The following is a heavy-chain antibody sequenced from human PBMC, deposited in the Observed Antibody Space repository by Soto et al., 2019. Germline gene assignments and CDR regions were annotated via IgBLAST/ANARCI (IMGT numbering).Heavy chain of an antibody. J-gene: IGHJ4*02. CDR1: GYTFTSYY. CDR2: INPSGGST. D-gene: IGHD4-17*01. CDR3: ARESGLTTGPTFDY. Sequence: QVQLVQSGAEVKKPGASVKVSCKASGYTFTSYYMHWVRQAPGQGLEWMGIINPSGGSTSYAQKFQGRFTMTKDTSTSTVYMELSSLRSEDMAVYYCARESGLTTGPTFDYWGQGTLVTVSS. V-gene: IGHV1-46*01.